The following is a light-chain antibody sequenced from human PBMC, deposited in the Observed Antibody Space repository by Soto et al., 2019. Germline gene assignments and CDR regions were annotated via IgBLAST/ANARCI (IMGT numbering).Light chain of an antibody. J-gene: IGKJ2*01. CDR3: QQSYSYPHS. CDR2: SVS. Sequence: DIQMTQSPDSLSASVGDRVTITCRASQSISTYLHWYQQKPGKAPKLLVHSVSNLQSGVPSRFTGSGSGTDFTLTISGLQPEDSATYYCQQSYSYPHSFGQGTKVEI. V-gene: IGKV1-39*01. CDR1: QSISTY.